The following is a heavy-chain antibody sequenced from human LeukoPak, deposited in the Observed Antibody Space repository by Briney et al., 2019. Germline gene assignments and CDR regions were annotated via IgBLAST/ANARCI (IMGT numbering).Heavy chain of an antibody. CDR3: ARHGPSYYFDY. J-gene: IGHJ4*02. Sequence: GGSLRLSCAASGFSFSNHWMTWVRQAPGKGLEWVANIKPDGSQQYYVDSMKGRFTISRDNAKNSLYLQMNSLRTEDAAVYYCARHGPSYYFDYWGQGTLVTVSS. D-gene: IGHD3-16*01. CDR2: IKPDGSQQ. V-gene: IGHV3-7*03. CDR1: GFSFSNHW.